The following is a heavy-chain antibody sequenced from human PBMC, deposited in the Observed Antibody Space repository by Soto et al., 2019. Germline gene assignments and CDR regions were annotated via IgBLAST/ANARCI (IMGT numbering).Heavy chain of an antibody. J-gene: IGHJ4*02. D-gene: IGHD3-10*01. V-gene: IGHV4-39*01. CDR3: ARHLAYYMVRGASHFDY. CDR1: GGSISSSSYY. Sequence: SETLSLTCTVSGGSISSSSYYWGWIRQPPGKGLEWIGSIYYSGSTYYNPSLKSRVTISVDTSKNQFSLKLSSVTAADTAVYYCARHLAYYMVRGASHFDYWGQGTLVTVSS. CDR2: IYYSGST.